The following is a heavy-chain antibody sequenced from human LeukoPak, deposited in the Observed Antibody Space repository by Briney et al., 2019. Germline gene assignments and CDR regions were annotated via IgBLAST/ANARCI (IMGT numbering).Heavy chain of an antibody. V-gene: IGHV3-7*01. CDR2: IKEDGTEK. CDR1: GFTFSDFW. Sequence: GGSLRLSCAGSGFTFSDFWMTWVRQTPGKGLEWVANIKEDGTEKNLVDSVKGRFTISRDNSKSTVFLQVNSLRGEDTAVFYCARDPLNRRWGSYYFDYWGQGTLVTVSS. J-gene: IGHJ4*02. D-gene: IGHD7-27*01. CDR3: ARDPLNRRWGSYYFDY.